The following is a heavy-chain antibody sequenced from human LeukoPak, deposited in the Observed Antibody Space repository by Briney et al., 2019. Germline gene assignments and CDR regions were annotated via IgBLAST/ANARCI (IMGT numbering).Heavy chain of an antibody. Sequence: SETLSLTCTVSGGSFSSGDYYWSWIRQPPGKGLEWIGYIYYSGSTYYNPSLKSRVTISVDAFKNQFFLKLSSVTAADTAVYYCARGGVPAAPCFDYWGQGTLVTVSS. CDR1: GGSFSSGDYY. CDR2: IYYSGST. J-gene: IGHJ4*02. CDR3: ARGGVPAAPCFDY. V-gene: IGHV4-30-4*01. D-gene: IGHD2-2*01.